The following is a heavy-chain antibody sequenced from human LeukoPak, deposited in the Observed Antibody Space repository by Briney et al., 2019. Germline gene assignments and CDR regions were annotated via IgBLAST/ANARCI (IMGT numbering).Heavy chain of an antibody. CDR2: IYHSGST. V-gene: IGHV4-38-2*02. Sequence: SETLSLTCTVSGYSISSGYYWGWIRQPPGKGLEWIGSIYHSGSTYYNPSLKSRVTISVDTSKNQFSLKLSSVTAADTAVYYCARGGPRGWLQLPFDIWGQGTMVTVSS. CDR1: GYSISSGYY. J-gene: IGHJ3*02. CDR3: ARGGPRGWLQLPFDI. D-gene: IGHD5-24*01.